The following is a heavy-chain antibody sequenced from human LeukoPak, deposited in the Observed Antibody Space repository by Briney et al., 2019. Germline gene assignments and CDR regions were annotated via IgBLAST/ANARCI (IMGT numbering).Heavy chain of an antibody. V-gene: IGHV4-59*08. CDR1: GGSISSYY. CDR2: IYYSGST. D-gene: IGHD3-3*01. Sequence: SETLSLTCTVSGGSISSYYWSWIRQPRGKALEWFGHIYYSGSTNYNPSLKSRVTISVDTSKNQFSLKLSSVTAADTAVYYCARHVVPRDYDFWSGYYSWFDPWGQGTLVTVSS. CDR3: ARHVVPRDYDFWSGYYSWFDP. J-gene: IGHJ5*02.